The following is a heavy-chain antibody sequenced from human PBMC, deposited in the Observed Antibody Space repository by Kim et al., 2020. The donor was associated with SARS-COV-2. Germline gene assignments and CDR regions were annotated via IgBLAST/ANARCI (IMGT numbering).Heavy chain of an antibody. D-gene: IGHD3-10*01. CDR2: IIPILGIA. J-gene: IGHJ6*02. CDR3: ARDARLLLWFGELLPPPGRGYYYYGMDV. CDR1: GGTFSSYA. Sequence: SVKVSCKASGGTFSSYAISWVRQAPGQGLEWMGRIIPILGIANYAQKFQGRVTITADKSTSTAYMELSSLRSEDTAVYYCARDARLLLWFGELLPPPGRGYYYYGMDVWGQGTTVTVSS. V-gene: IGHV1-69*04.